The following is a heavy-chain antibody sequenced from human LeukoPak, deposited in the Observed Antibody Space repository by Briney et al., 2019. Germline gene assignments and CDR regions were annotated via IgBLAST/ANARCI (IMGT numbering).Heavy chain of an antibody. J-gene: IGHJ4*02. V-gene: IGHV3-30*18. CDR3: AKGGHGDSSWLFDY. D-gene: IGHD6-13*01. Sequence: PGGSLRLSCAASGFTFSSYGMHWVRQAPGKGLEWVAVISYDGSNKYYADSVKGRFTISRDNSKNTLYLQMNSLRAEDTAVYYCAKGGHGDSSWLFDYWGQGTLVTVSS. CDR1: GFTFSSYG. CDR2: ISYDGSNK.